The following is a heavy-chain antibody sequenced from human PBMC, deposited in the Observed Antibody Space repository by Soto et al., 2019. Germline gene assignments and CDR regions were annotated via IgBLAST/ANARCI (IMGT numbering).Heavy chain of an antibody. CDR3: VRDFRSSDF. Sequence: EVQLVESGGGSAQPGGSLRLSCAASGFTFSNYWIHWVRQAPGKGPMWVSRINGVGTYTNYADSVRGRFSISRDNSENTVYLQMNSLRAEDTAMYYCVRDFRSSDFWGQGTRSPSPQ. J-gene: IGHJ4*02. CDR1: GFTFSNYW. V-gene: IGHV3-74*01. D-gene: IGHD3-3*01. CDR2: INGVGTYT.